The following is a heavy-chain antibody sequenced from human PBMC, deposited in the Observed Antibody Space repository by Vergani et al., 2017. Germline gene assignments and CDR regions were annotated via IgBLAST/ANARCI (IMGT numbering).Heavy chain of an antibody. J-gene: IGHJ4*02. V-gene: IGHV3-23*01. CDR3: AKDPYSSSRLYYFDY. CDR2: ISGSGGST. Sequence: EVQLLESGGGLVQPGGSLRLSCAASGFTFSSYAMSWVLQAPGKGLEWVSAISGSGGSTYYADSVKGRFTISRDNSKNTLYLQMNSLRAEDTAVYYCAKDPYSSSRLYYFDYWGQGTLVTVSS. CDR1: GFTFSSYA. D-gene: IGHD6-6*01.